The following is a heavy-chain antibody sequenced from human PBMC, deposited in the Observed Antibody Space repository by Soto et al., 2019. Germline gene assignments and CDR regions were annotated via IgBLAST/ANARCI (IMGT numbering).Heavy chain of an antibody. Sequence: QVQLVESGGGVVQPGGSLRISCAASGLTFSNYGMHWVRQAPGKGLEWVAHISYDGSNEHYVESVKGRFTIPRDNSKNTLYLIMSRLRAKDTDVYYCAEESYYQDGNGYYIVDYWGQGTLVTVSS. CDR1: GLTFSNYG. CDR3: AEESYYQDGNGYYIVDY. CDR2: ISYDGSNE. V-gene: IGHV3-30*18. J-gene: IGHJ4*02. D-gene: IGHD3-22*01.